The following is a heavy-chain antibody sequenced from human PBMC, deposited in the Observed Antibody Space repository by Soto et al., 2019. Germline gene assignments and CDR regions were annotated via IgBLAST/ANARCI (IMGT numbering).Heavy chain of an antibody. CDR2: IYYSGST. J-gene: IGHJ6*02. CDR3: AKRTPSKWELLSPLGMDV. CDR1: GGSISSSSYY. Sequence: QLQLQESGPGLVKPSETLSLTCTVSGGSISSSSYYWGWIRQPPGKGLEWIGSIYYSGSTYYNPSLKSRVTISVDTSKNQFSLKLSSVTAADTAVYYCAKRTPSKWELLSPLGMDVWGQGTTVTVSS. D-gene: IGHD1-26*01. V-gene: IGHV4-39*01.